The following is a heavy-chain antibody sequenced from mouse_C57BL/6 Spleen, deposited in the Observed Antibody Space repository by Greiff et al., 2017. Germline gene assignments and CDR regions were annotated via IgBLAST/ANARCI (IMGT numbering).Heavy chain of an antibody. CDR2: ISYDGSN. J-gene: IGHJ2*01. D-gene: IGHD3-1*01. CDR3: ARDRESYFDY. Sequence: DVKLQESGPGLVKPSQSLSLTCSVTGYSITSGYYWNWIRQFPGNKLEWMGYISYDGSNNYNPSLKNRISITRDTSKNQFFLKLNSVTTEDTATYYCARDRESYFDYWGQGTTLTVSS. CDR1: GYSITSGYY. V-gene: IGHV3-6*01.